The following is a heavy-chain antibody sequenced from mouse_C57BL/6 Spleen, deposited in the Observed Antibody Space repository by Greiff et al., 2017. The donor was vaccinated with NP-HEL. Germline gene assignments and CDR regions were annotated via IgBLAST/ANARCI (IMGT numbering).Heavy chain of an antibody. CDR1: GYTFTSYW. CDR2: IHPNSGST. D-gene: IGHD3-1*01. J-gene: IGHJ2*01. Sequence: QVQLQQPGAELVNPGASVKLSCKASGYTFTSYWMHWLKQRPGQGLEWIGMIHPNSGSTNYNEKFKSKATLTVDKSSSTAYMQLSSLTSEDSAVYYCARSRGANYFDYWGQGTTLTVSS. V-gene: IGHV1-64*01. CDR3: ARSRGANYFDY.